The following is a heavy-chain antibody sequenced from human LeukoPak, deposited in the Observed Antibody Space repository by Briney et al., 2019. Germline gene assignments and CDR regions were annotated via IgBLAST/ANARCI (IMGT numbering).Heavy chain of an antibody. CDR3: ARGSVQLWLRDTYYYMDA. J-gene: IGHJ6*03. V-gene: IGHV3-20*04. CDR1: GFTFDDYA. D-gene: IGHD5-18*01. CDR2: INWNGRIT. Sequence: GESLRLSCAASGFTFDDYAMNWVRQVPGRGLEWVSGINWNGRITEYADSVKDRFTISRQNTKNSLYLYMNNLGGEDTALYFCARGSVQLWLRDTYYYMDAWGKGTTVTVSS.